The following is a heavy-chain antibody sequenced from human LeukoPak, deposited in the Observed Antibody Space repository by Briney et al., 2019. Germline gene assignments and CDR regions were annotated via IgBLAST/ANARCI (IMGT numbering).Heavy chain of an antibody. CDR1: GFTFSSYE. CDR3: AREAAAAGNKQIDY. Sequence: PGGSLRLSCAASGFTFSSYEMNWVHQAPGKGLEWVSYISSSGSTIYYADSVKGRFTISRDNAKNSLYLQMNSLRAEDTAVYYCAREAAAAGNKQIDYWGQGTLVTVSS. D-gene: IGHD6-13*01. CDR2: ISSSGSTI. J-gene: IGHJ4*02. V-gene: IGHV3-48*03.